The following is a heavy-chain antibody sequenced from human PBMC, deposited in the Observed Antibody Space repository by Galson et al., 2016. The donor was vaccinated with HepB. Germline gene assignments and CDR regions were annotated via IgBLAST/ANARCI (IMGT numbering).Heavy chain of an antibody. CDR3: ARESTTVAQYFHQ. D-gene: IGHD1/OR15-1a*01. CDR1: GYSFTTSP. V-gene: IGHV1-3*01. Sequence: SCKASGYSFTTSPIHWVRQAPGQRLEWMGWVNAANGNTKYSQRFQGRLTITRDTSARTAYMALSSLASEDTAVYYCARESTTVAQYFHQWGQGTLVTVSS. J-gene: IGHJ1*01. CDR2: VNAANGNT.